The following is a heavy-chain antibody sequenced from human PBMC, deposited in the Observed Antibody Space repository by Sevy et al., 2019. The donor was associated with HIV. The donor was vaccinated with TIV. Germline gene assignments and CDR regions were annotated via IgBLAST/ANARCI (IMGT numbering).Heavy chain of an antibody. J-gene: IGHJ4*02. CDR2: IKSKTDGGTG. D-gene: IGHD3-16*02. Sequence: GGSLRLSCAASGFTFTNTWMSWVRQAPGKGLEWVGRIKSKTDGGTGDYAAPVKGRFSISRDDSKNTLYLQMNSLKTEDTAVYYCTTGDPYNRYRYMRPYFFDYWGQGTLVTVSS. CDR1: GFTFTNTW. CDR3: TTGDPYNRYRYMRPYFFDY. V-gene: IGHV3-15*01.